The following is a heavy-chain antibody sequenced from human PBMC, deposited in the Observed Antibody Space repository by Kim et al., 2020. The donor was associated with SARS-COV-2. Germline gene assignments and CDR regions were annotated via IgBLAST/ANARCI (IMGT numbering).Heavy chain of an antibody. CDR1: GFTFSDYY. V-gene: IGHV3-11*01. Sequence: GGSLRLSCAASGFTFSDYYMTWIRQAPGKGLEWVSYISGASSTINYADSVKGRFTISRDNAKSSVYLQMNSLRVEDTAVYYCARRLGYYDSSGYYPYYLDSWGQGTLVTVSS. J-gene: IGHJ4*02. D-gene: IGHD3-22*01. CDR3: ARRLGYYDSSGYYPYYLDS. CDR2: ISGASSTI.